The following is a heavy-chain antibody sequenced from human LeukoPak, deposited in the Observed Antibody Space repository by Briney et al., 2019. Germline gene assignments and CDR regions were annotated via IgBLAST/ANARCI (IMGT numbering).Heavy chain of an antibody. D-gene: IGHD2/OR15-2a*01. V-gene: IGHV3-23*01. J-gene: IGHJ6*03. CDR3: AKKGNNYYYSYMDV. CDR1: GFTFSSYA. CDR2: ISGSGAST. Sequence: GGSLRLSCAASGFTFSSYAMSWVRQVPGKGLEWVSGISGSGASTYYEDSVKGRFTISRDNSKSTLYLQMNSLRAGDTAVYYCAKKGNNYYYSYMDVWGKGTTVTISS.